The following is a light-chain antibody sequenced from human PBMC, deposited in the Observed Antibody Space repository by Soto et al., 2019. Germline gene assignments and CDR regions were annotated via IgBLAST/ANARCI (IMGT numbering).Light chain of an antibody. CDR1: SSDVGGYNF. V-gene: IGLV2-14*01. Sequence: QSVLTQPASVSGSPGQSITISCTGTSSDVGGYNFVSWYQHHPGKAPKLMIYEVSNRPSGVSNRFSASKSGNTASLTISGLQAEAEADYYCTSYTTDSTLVFGPGTKLTVL. CDR2: EVS. CDR3: TSYTTDSTLV. J-gene: IGLJ1*01.